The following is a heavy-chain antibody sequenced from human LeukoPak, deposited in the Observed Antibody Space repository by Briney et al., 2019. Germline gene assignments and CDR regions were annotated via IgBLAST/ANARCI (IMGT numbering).Heavy chain of an antibody. CDR2: VYYSGNT. Sequence: SETLSLTCTVSGGSISSGDYYWSWIRQPPGKGLEWIGYVYYSGNTNYNPSLKSRVTISVDTSKNQFSLKLSSVTAADTAVYYCARGGVSIAARWFDPWGQGTLVTVSS. V-gene: IGHV4-61*08. D-gene: IGHD6-6*01. CDR1: GGSISSGDYY. J-gene: IGHJ5*02. CDR3: ARGGVSIAARWFDP.